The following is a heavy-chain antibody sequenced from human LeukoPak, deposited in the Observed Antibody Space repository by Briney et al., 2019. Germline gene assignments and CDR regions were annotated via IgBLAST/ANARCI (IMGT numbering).Heavy chain of an antibody. Sequence: SETLSLTCTVSGGSISSSSYYWSWIRQPAGKGLEWIGRINTSGITNCNPSLKSRVTMSVDTSKNQFSLNLTSVTAADTAVYYCARETADLGRSLDYWGQGTLVTVSS. CDR3: ARETADLGRSLDY. D-gene: IGHD1-1*01. J-gene: IGHJ4*02. CDR2: INTSGIT. CDR1: GGSISSSSYY. V-gene: IGHV4-61*02.